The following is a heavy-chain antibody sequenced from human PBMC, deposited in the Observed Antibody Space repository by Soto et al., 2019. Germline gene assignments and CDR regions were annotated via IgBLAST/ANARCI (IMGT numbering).Heavy chain of an antibody. CDR3: AKVAGGLGYFDL. V-gene: IGHV3-23*01. Sequence: EAQLLESGGGLARPGGSLRLSCVASGFIFSDYAMTWIRQAPGKGLEWVATISATRGNIEYRESLKGRFTISRDNSKKMVYLQINALTADDPAVYYCAKVAGGLGYFDLWGRGTQVTVSS. J-gene: IGHJ2*01. D-gene: IGHD3-16*01. CDR1: GFIFSDYA. CDR2: ISATRGNI.